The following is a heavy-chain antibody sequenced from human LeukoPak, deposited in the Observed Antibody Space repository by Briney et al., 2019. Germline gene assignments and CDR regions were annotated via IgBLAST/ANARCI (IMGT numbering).Heavy chain of an antibody. CDR3: ARRDRDGSSYH. J-gene: IGHJ5*02. CDR1: GGSISSYY. V-gene: IGHV4-59*08. Sequence: SETLSLTCTVSGGSISSYYWSWIRQPPGKGLEWIGYIYYSGSTNYNPSLKSRVTISVDTSKNQFSLKLSSVTAADTAVYYCARRDRDGSSYHWGQGTLVTVSS. D-gene: IGHD3-10*01. CDR2: IYYSGST.